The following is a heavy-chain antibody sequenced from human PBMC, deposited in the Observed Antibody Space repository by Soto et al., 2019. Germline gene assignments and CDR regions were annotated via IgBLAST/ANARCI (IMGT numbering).Heavy chain of an antibody. CDR3: ASTVGAMGFGY. CDR1: GGSISSSSYY. V-gene: IGHV4-39*01. D-gene: IGHD1-26*01. Sequence: ETLSLTCTVSGGSISSSSYYWGWIRQPPGKGLEWIGSIYYSENTYYNPSLKSRVIMSVDTSKNQFSLKLNSVTAADTAVYYCASTVGAMGFGYWGQGVLVTVSS. J-gene: IGHJ4*02. CDR2: IYYSENT.